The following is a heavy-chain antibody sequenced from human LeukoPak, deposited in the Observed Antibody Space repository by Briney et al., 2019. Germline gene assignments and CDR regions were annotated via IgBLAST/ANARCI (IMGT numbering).Heavy chain of an antibody. CDR3: AKVAITIFGVVLYYFDY. CDR1: GFTFSSYA. D-gene: IGHD3-3*01. V-gene: IGHV3-23*01. CDR2: ISGSGGST. J-gene: IGHJ4*02. Sequence: GGSLRLSCAASGFTFSSYAMSWVRQAPGKGLEWVSAISGSGGSTYYADSVKGRFTISRDNSKNTLYLQMNSLRAEDTAVYYCAKVAITIFGVVLYYFDYWGQGTPVTVSS.